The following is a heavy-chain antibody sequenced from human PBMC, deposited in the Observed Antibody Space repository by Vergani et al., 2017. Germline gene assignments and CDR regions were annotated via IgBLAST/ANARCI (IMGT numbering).Heavy chain of an antibody. CDR2: INHSGST. J-gene: IGHJ4*02. CDR3: ARVRGYSGYVNY. D-gene: IGHD5-12*01. CDR1: GGSFSGYY. Sequence: QVQLQQWGAGLLKPSETLSLTCAVYGGSFSGYYWSWIRHPPGKGLEWIGEINHSGSTNYNPSLKSRVTISVDTSKNQFSLKLSSVTAAATAVYYCARVRGYSGYVNYWGQGTLVTVSS. V-gene: IGHV4-34*01.